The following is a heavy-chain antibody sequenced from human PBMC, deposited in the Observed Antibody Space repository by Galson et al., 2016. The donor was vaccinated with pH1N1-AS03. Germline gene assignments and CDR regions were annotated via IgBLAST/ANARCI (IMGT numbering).Heavy chain of an antibody. CDR2: ISVSGINT. V-gene: IGHV3-64D*06. CDR3: IKEGNRLQSRRSDAFDI. J-gene: IGHJ3*02. Sequence: SLRLSCAASGFTFRTFSIYWVRQAPGKGLEYVSGISVSGINTYYADPVKARFTISRDKSKNTVYLQMSSLRTEDTAVYYCIKEGNRLQSRRSDAFDIWGRGTMVTVSS. D-gene: IGHD5-18*01. CDR1: GFTFRTFS.